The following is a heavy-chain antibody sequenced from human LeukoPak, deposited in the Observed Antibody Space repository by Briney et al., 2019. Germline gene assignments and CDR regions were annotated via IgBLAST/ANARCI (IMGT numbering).Heavy chain of an antibody. V-gene: IGHV3-49*04. CDR2: IRSKAYGGTT. D-gene: IGHD3-22*01. CDR3: TRDFRDYYDSSGYFDY. Sequence: GGSLRLSCTASGFTFGDYAMSWVRQAPGKGLEWVGFIRSKAYGGTTEYAASVKGRFTISRDDSKSIAYLQMNSPKTEDTAAYYCTRDFRDYYDSSGYFDYWGQGTLVTVSS. J-gene: IGHJ4*02. CDR1: GFTFGDYA.